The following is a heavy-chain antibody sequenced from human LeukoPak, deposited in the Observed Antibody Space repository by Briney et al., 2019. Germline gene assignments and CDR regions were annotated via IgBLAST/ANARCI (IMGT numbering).Heavy chain of an antibody. CDR2: IFYSGST. V-gene: IGHV4-39*07. D-gene: IGHD3-22*01. CDR3: ARGKHYDSSGYYYYFDY. Sequence: SETLSLTCTVSGGSISTSNYYWGWIRQPPGKGLEWIGNIFYSGSTYYSPSLRSRVTISLDTSRNQFSLKLNSVTAADTAVYYCARGKHYDSSGYYYYFDYWGQGTLVTVSS. CDR1: GGSISTSNYY. J-gene: IGHJ4*02.